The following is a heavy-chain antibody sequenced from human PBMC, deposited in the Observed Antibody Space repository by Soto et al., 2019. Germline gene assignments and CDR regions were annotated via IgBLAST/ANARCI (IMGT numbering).Heavy chain of an antibody. V-gene: IGHV4-39*01. CDR3: ARRSYYGSGSHNWFDP. D-gene: IGHD3-10*01. CDR1: GGSISSSSYY. Sequence: QLQLQESGPGLVKPSETLSLTCTVSGGSISSSSYYWGWIRQPTGKGLEWIGSIYYSGSTYYNPSLKSRVTISVDTSKNQFSLKLSSVTAADTAVYYCARRSYYGSGSHNWFDPWGQGTLVTVSS. J-gene: IGHJ5*02. CDR2: IYYSGST.